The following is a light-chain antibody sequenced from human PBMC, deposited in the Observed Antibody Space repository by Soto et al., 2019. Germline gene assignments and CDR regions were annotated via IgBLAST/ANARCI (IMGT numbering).Light chain of an antibody. J-gene: IGKJ5*01. CDR3: LKDYNYPIT. CDR2: AAT. V-gene: IGKV1-6*01. Sequence: AIQMTPSPSSLSASVGYIVNITCRASQGIRNDLGWYQQKPGNAPKLPIYAATSLQSGVPSRFSGSGSGTDFTLTISSLQPEDFATYYCLKDYNYPITFGQGTRLEIK. CDR1: QGIRND.